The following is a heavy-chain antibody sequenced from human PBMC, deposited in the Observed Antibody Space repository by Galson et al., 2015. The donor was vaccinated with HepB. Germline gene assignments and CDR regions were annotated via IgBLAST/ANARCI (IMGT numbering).Heavy chain of an antibody. CDR1: GFTFSDYY. D-gene: IGHD4-23*01. J-gene: IGHJ3*02. Sequence: SLRLSCAASGFTFSDYYMSWIRQAPGKGLEWVSYISSSSSYTNYADSVKGRFTISRDNAKNSLYLQMNSLRAEDMAVYYCASLITVGNAFDIWGQGTMVTVSS. CDR3: ASLITVGNAFDI. CDR2: ISSSSSYT. V-gene: IGHV3-11*06.